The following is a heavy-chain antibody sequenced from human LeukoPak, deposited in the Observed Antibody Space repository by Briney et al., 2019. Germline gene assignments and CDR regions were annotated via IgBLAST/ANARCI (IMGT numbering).Heavy chain of an antibody. D-gene: IGHD3-22*01. Sequence: SETPSLTCTVSGVSISTYYWSWIRQPPGKGLEWIGYIYYSGSTNYNPSLKSRVTISVDTSKNQFSLKLSSVTAADTAVYYCARDPGGYYYDSSGSRLYYYYGMDVWGQGTTVTVSS. CDR2: IYYSGST. CDR3: ARDPGGYYYDSSGSRLYYYYGMDV. J-gene: IGHJ6*02. V-gene: IGHV4-59*01. CDR1: GVSISTYY.